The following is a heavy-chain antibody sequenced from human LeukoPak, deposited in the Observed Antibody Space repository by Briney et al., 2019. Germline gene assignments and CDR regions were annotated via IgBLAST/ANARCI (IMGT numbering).Heavy chain of an antibody. J-gene: IGHJ4*02. D-gene: IGHD3-3*01. CDR1: GYSFDYYW. Sequence: GESLKISCKASGYSFDYYWIAWVRQMPGKGLEWMGIIYPDDSDSTYSPSFQGQVTISVDKSINTAYRQWSSLKASNTAIYYCARVGSVTNFGVVSYYFDYWGQGTLVTVSS. CDR3: ARVGSVTNFGVVSYYFDY. V-gene: IGHV5-51*01. CDR2: IYPDDSDS.